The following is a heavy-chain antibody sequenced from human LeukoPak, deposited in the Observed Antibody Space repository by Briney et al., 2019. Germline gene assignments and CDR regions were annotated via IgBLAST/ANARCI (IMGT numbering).Heavy chain of an antibody. J-gene: IGHJ3*02. CDR2: INPNSGGT. D-gene: IGHD2-21*02. V-gene: IGHV1-2*02. Sequence: ASVKVSCKASGYAFTGYYMHWVRQAPGQGLEWMGWINPNSGGTNCAQKFQGRVTMTRDTSISIAYMELSRLRSDDTAVYYCARDLFEVVTATIYAFDIWGQGTMVTVSS. CDR1: GYAFTGYY. CDR3: ARDLFEVVTATIYAFDI.